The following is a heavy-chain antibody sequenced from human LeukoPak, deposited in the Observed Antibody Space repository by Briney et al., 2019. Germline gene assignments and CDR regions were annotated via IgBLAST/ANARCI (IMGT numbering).Heavy chain of an antibody. Sequence: PGGSLRLSCTASGFTISNYWKSWVRQAPGKGLERVAVISYDGSNKYYADSVKGRFTISRDNSKNTLYLQRTSLMAEDTAVYYCAGERDSGYDSGYFDYWGQGTLVTVSA. D-gene: IGHD5-12*01. V-gene: IGHV3-30-3*01. J-gene: IGHJ4*02. CDR1: GFTISNYW. CDR2: ISYDGSNK. CDR3: AGERDSGYDSGYFDY.